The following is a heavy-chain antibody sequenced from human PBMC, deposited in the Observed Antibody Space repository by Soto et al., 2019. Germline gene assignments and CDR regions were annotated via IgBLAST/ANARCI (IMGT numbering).Heavy chain of an antibody. J-gene: IGHJ2*01. CDR1: CGSISRSNW. Sequence: QVQLQESGPGLVKPSGTLALTCAVSCGSISRSNWWSWVRQSPGKGLEWIGEISRRGNTNYNSSLTRGITISLDRSKNQFSVKLSSVTAADAAVYYCARVATTANWYFELWGRGTQVTVSS. CDR2: ISRRGNT. V-gene: IGHV4-4*02. CDR3: ARVATTANWYFEL. D-gene: IGHD4-4*01.